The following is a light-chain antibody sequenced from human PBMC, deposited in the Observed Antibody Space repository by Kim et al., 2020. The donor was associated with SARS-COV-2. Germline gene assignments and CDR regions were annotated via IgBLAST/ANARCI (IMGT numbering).Light chain of an antibody. J-gene: IGKJ2*01. CDR3: QQYDNLPAYT. Sequence: ASVGDRVTITCQASKDISNYLNWYQQKPGKAPKLLIYDASNLETGVPSRFSGSGSGTDFTFTISSLQPEDIATYYCQQYDNLPAYTFGQGTKLEI. CDR1: KDISNY. CDR2: DAS. V-gene: IGKV1-33*01.